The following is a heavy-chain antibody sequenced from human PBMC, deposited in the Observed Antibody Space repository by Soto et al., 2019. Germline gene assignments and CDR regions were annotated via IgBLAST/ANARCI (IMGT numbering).Heavy chain of an antibody. CDR3: ARSQGSSTSLEIYYYYYYGMEV. J-gene: IGHJ6*02. CDR2: IIPISGTA. CDR1: GGTFSSYA. V-gene: IGHV1-69*01. Sequence: QVQLVQSGAEVKKPGSSVKVSCKASGGTFSSYAISWVRQAPGQGLEWMGGIIPISGTANYAQKFQGRVTITADESTRTAYMELSSRRSEDTAVYYCARSQGSSTSLEIYYYYYYGMEVWGQGTTVTISS. D-gene: IGHD2-2*01.